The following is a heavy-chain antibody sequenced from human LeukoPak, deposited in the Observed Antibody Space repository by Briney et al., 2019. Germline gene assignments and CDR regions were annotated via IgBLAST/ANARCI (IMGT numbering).Heavy chain of an antibody. CDR3: ARAARVLLWFGESKPSRMDV. V-gene: IGHV4-30-4*01. J-gene: IGHJ6*02. CDR2: IYYSGST. Sequence: PSETLSLTCTVSGGSISSGDYFWSWIRQPPGKGLEWIGHIYYSGSTYYNPSLQSRLTISVDTSKNQFSLKLTSVTAADTAVYYCARAARVLLWFGESKPSRMDVWGQGTTVTVSS. D-gene: IGHD3-10*01. CDR1: GGSISSGDYF.